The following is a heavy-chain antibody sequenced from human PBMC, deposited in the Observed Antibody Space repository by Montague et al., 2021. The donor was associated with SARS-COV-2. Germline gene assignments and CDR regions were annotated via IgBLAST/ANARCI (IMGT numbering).Heavy chain of an antibody. CDR2: MYYSGST. V-gene: IGHV4-59*01. Sequence: SETLSLTCTVSGGSISYNYWSWIRKPQGKGLEWIWYMYYSGSTXXXHXXXXRVPMSIDGPKNQFSLKLRFVTAADTAVYYCARVARYCTNGVCLTYYYYGLDVWGQGTTVTVSS. J-gene: IGHJ6*02. D-gene: IGHD2-8*01. CDR3: ARVARYCTNGVCLTYYYYGLDV. CDR1: GGSISYNY.